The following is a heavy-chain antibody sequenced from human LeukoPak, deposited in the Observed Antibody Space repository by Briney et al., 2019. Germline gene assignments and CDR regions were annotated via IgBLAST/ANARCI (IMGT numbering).Heavy chain of an antibody. V-gene: IGHV3-53*01. Sequence: PGGSLRLSCAASGFTVSSNYMSWVRQAPGKGLEWVSVIYSGGSTYYADSVMGRFTISRDNSKNTLYLQMNSLRAEDTAVYYCARHLSDSSGYYYGMYYFDYWGQGTLVTVSS. J-gene: IGHJ4*02. CDR1: GFTVSSNY. D-gene: IGHD3-22*01. CDR2: IYSGGST. CDR3: ARHLSDSSGYYYGMYYFDY.